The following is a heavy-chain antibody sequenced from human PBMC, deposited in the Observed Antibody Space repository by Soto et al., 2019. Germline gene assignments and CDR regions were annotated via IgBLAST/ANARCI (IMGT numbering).Heavy chain of an antibody. J-gene: IGHJ4*02. V-gene: IGHV4-59*08. D-gene: IGHD3-3*01. CDR1: GDSVTSHY. Sequence: SETLSLTCSFSGDSVTSHYLTWIRQSPEKGLEWIGSMHYTGFSHYNPSLKSRVTISVDRSKNQFSLKLSSVTAADTAVYYCARPRGTIFGVVSPVLSYFDYWGQGTLVTVSS. CDR2: MHYTGFS. CDR3: ARPRGTIFGVVSPVLSYFDY.